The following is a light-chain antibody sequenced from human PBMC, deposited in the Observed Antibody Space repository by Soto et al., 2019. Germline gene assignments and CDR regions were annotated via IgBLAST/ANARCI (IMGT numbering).Light chain of an antibody. J-gene: IGKJ5*01. Sequence: DVVMTQTPLSLSVAPGQPASISCKSSQSLLHITGETFLFWYLQKPGQSPQLLIYGVSTRVSGVPDRFSGSGSGTDFTLEISRVETDDVGIYYCMQSTQLPPTFGQGTRLEIK. V-gene: IGKV2D-29*02. CDR2: GVS. CDR1: QSLLHITGETF. CDR3: MQSTQLPPT.